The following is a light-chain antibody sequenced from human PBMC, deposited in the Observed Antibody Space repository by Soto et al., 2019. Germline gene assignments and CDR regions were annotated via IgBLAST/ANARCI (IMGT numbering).Light chain of an antibody. Sequence: EIVLTQSPGTLSLSPGERATLSCSASQSVSSNYLAWYQQKPGQAPRLLIYRASSRATGIPDRFSGSGSGTGFTLTISRLEPEDFAVYYCQQYGSSPETFGQGTKVDIK. J-gene: IGKJ1*01. V-gene: IGKV3-20*01. CDR1: QSVSSNY. CDR2: RAS. CDR3: QQYGSSPET.